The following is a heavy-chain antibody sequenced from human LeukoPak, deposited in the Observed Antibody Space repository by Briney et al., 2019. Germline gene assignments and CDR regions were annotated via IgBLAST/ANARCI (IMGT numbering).Heavy chain of an antibody. Sequence: SETLSLTCTVSGGSISSYYWSWIRQPPGKGLEWIGYIYYSGSTNYNLSLKSRVTISVDTSKNQFSLKLSSVTAADTAVYYCARVPPYDSSGYYYGGMDVWGQGTTVTVSS. V-gene: IGHV4-59*01. CDR1: GGSISSYY. D-gene: IGHD3-22*01. CDR3: ARVPPYDSSGYYYGGMDV. J-gene: IGHJ6*02. CDR2: IYYSGST.